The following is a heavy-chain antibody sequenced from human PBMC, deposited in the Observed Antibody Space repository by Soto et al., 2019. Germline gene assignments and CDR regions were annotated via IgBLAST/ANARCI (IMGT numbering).Heavy chain of an antibody. CDR2: INTYDGNT. D-gene: IGHD2-2*01. Sequence: QVQLVQSGAEVKKPGASVKVSCKASGYTFTSCAISWVRQAPGQGLEWMGWINTYDGNTNYEQRLQGRVTMTTDTSTSTGYMELRSVTSDDAALYYCARSIGSSPSWFDPWGQGTLVTVSS. CDR1: GYTFTSCA. CDR3: ARSIGSSPSWFDP. V-gene: IGHV1-18*01. J-gene: IGHJ5*02.